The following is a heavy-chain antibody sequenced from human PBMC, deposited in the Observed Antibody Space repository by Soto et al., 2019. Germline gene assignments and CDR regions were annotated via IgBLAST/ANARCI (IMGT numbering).Heavy chain of an antibody. V-gene: IGHV2-5*02. CDR3: TQIYGSGSWGWYFHS. J-gene: IGHJ4*02. CDR2: VFWDDGE. CDR1: EFSLTTTGLG. D-gene: IGHD1-26*01. Sequence: QITLRESGPSLVKPTETLTLTCTFSEFSLTTTGLGVGWVRQPPGKALEWLAVVFWDDGERYRPSLKTRVTITKDTSKNQVVLTMTNMDPVDTATYYCTQIYGSGSWGWYFHSWGQGSLVTVSS.